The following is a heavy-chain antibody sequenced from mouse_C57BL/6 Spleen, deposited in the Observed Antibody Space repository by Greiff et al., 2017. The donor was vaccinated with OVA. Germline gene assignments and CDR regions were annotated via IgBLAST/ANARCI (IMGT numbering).Heavy chain of an antibody. Sequence: EVHLVESGGGLVKPGGSLKLSCAASGFTFSDYGMHWVCQAPEKGLEWVAYISSGSSTIYYADTVKGRFTISRDNAKNTLFLQMTSLRSEDTAMYYCARTRSFSMDYWGQGTSVTVSS. CDR2: ISSGSSTI. V-gene: IGHV5-17*01. J-gene: IGHJ4*01. CDR3: ARTRSFSMDY. CDR1: GFTFSDYG. D-gene: IGHD1-1*01.